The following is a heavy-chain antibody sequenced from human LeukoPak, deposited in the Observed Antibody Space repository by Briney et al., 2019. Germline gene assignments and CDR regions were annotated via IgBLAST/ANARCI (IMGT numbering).Heavy chain of an antibody. CDR1: GGSISSYY. J-gene: IGHJ5*02. D-gene: IGHD2-21*02. V-gene: IGHV4-59*08. CDR3: ARNFGGNYEMENRFDP. Sequence: SETLSLTCTVSGGSISSYYWSWIRQVPGKGLEWIGYIYYRGSSNYNPSLMRRVTISVDTSKNQFSLKLRSVTAADTAVYYCARNFGGNYEMENRFDPWGQGTLVTVSS. CDR2: IYYRGSS.